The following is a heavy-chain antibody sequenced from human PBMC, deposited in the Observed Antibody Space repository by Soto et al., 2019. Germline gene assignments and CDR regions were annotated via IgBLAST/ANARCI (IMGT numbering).Heavy chain of an antibody. Sequence: PSETLSLTCTVSGGSVSSTSYYWSWIRQPPGKGLEWIGYIYNSGSTNYKPSLKSRVTISVDTSKNQFSLNLTSVTAADTAVYYCAREMDCSGGSCSHSGYGMDVWGQGTTVTVSS. CDR1: GGSVSSTSYY. CDR2: IYNSGST. J-gene: IGHJ6*02. CDR3: AREMDCSGGSCSHSGYGMDV. D-gene: IGHD2-15*01. V-gene: IGHV4-61*01.